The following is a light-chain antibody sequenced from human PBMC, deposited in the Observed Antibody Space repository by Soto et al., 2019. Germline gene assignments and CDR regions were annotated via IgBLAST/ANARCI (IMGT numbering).Light chain of an antibody. J-gene: IGKJ1*01. CDR3: QQYHTYPWT. CDR2: DAS. CDR1: HSISSW. Sequence: DIQITQSPSTLSASIGDRVTITCRASHSISSWLAWYQQKPGKAPNLLIYDASSLEDGVPSRFSGSGSGTEFTLTISSLQPDDFATYYCQQYHTYPWTFGQGTNVDIK. V-gene: IGKV1-5*01.